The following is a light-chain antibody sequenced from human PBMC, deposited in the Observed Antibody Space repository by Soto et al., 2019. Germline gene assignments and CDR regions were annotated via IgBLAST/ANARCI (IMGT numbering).Light chain of an antibody. CDR1: SSNIGAGYD. J-gene: IGLJ1*01. CDR3: QSYDSSLSGYV. V-gene: IGLV1-40*01. CDR2: GNS. Sequence: QSVLTPPPSVSGAPGQRVTISCTGRSSNIGAGYDVHWYQQLPGTAPKLLIYGNSNRPSGGPDRFSGSKSGTSASLAISGLQAEDEADYYCQSYDSSLSGYVFGTGTKVTVL.